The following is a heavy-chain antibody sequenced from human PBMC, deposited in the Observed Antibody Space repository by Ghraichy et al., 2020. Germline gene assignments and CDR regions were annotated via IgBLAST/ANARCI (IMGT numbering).Heavy chain of an antibody. CDR3: ARLEMAPHWGFDY. V-gene: IGHV4-39*01. J-gene: IGHJ4*02. CDR1: GGSISSSSYY. Sequence: SETLSLTCTVSGGSISSSSYYWGWIRQPPGKGLEWIGSIYYSGSTYYNPSLKSRVTISVDTSKNQFSLKLSSVTAADTAVYYCARLEMAPHWGFDYWGQGTLVTVSS. CDR2: IYYSGST. D-gene: IGHD5-24*01.